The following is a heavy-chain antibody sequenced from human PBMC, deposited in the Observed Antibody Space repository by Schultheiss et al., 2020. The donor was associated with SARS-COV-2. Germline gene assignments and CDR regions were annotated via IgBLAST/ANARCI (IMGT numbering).Heavy chain of an antibody. CDR2: INHSGST. Sequence: SETLSLTCTVPGGSISSYYWSWIRQPPGKGLEWIGEINHSGSTNYNPSLKSRVTISVDTSKNQFSLKLSSVTAADTAVYYCAGHMRVVGATQVRGPWFDPWGHGTLVTVSS. V-gene: IGHV4-59*08. CDR1: GGSISSYY. CDR3: AGHMRVVGATQVRGPWFDP. D-gene: IGHD1-26*01. J-gene: IGHJ5*02.